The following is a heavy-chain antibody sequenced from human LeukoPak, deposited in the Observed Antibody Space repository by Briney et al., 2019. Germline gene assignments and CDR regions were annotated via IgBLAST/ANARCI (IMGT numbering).Heavy chain of an antibody. D-gene: IGHD2-2*01. CDR1: GGSFSGYY. Sequence: ASETLSLTCAVYGGSFSGYYWSWIRQPPGKGLEWIGEINHSGSTNYNPSLKSRVTISVDTSKNQFSLKLSSVTAADTAVYYCVRGRIVVVPAADPGSVYYFDYWGQGTLVTVSS. J-gene: IGHJ4*02. V-gene: IGHV4-34*01. CDR2: INHSGST. CDR3: VRGRIVVVPAADPGSVYYFDY.